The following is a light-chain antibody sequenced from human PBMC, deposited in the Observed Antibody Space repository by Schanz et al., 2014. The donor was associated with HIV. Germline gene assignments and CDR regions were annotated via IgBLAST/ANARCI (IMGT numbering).Light chain of an antibody. Sequence: QSALTQPASVSGSPGQSITISCTGTNYDIGGHHFLSWYQQHPGEAPKLLIYGVTNRPSWISNRFSGSKSGNTASLTISGLQAEDEAEYFCSSYTTSNTHVFGSGTKLTVL. V-gene: IGLV2-14*03. J-gene: IGLJ1*01. CDR3: SSYTTSNTHV. CDR2: GVT. CDR1: NYDIGGHHF.